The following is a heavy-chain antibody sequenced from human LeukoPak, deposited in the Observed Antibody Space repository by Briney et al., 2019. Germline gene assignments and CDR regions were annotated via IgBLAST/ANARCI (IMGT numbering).Heavy chain of an antibody. V-gene: IGHV4-4*07. CDR1: GGSISSYY. CDR3: ARGFDSSGYYFTPGAFDI. J-gene: IGHJ3*02. Sequence: SETLSLTCTVSGGSISSYYWSWIRQPAGKGLEWIGRIYTSGSTNYNPSLKSRVTMSVDTSKNQFSLKLSSVTAADTAVYYCARGFDSSGYYFTPGAFDIWGQGTMVTVSS. D-gene: IGHD3-22*01. CDR2: IYTSGST.